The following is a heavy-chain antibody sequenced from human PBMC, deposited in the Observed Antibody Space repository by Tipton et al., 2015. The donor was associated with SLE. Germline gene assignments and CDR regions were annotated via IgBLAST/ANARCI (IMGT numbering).Heavy chain of an antibody. CDR1: GGPISSSY. Sequence: TLSLTCTVTGGPISSSYWSWIRQPPGKGLEWIGYIYYSGSTNYNPSLKSRGTISVDTSENQFSLKLSSVTAADTAVYYCASRSSSSHFDYWGQGTLVTVSS. V-gene: IGHV4-59*01. J-gene: IGHJ4*02. D-gene: IGHD6-6*01. CDR2: IYYSGST. CDR3: ASRSSSSHFDY.